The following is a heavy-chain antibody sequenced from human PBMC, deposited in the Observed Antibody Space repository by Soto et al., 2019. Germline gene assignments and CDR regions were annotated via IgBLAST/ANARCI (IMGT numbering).Heavy chain of an antibody. V-gene: IGHV3-21*01. CDR1: GFTFSSYS. CDR2: ISSSSSYI. Sequence: PGGSLRLSCAASGFTFSSYSMTWVRQAPGKGLEWVSSISSSSSYIYYADSMKGRFTISRDNAKNSLYLEMNSLRAEDTAVYYCAGVLDYTDSKFDCWGQGTLVTVSS. D-gene: IGHD4-17*01. J-gene: IGHJ4*02. CDR3: AGVLDYTDSKFDC.